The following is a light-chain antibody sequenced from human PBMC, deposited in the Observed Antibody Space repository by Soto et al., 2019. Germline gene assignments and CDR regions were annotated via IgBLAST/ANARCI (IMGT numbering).Light chain of an antibody. CDR2: IGD. V-gene: IGLV1-47*02. CDR1: TSNIGTFY. Sequence: QSVLTQPPSTSSTPGQTVTISCSGSTSNIGTFYVYWYQHLPGTAPKLLIYIGDQRASGVSVRFSASKSGTSASLAISGLRSDDEADYYCAAWDDNLNAYVFGSGTKLTVL. J-gene: IGLJ1*01. CDR3: AAWDDNLNAYV.